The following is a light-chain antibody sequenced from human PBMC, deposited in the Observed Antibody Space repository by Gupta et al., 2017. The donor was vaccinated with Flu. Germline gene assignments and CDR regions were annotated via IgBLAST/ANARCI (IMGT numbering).Light chain of an antibody. CDR3: CSDAGSNNVV. CDR2: DVS. V-gene: IGLV2-8*01. J-gene: IGLJ3*02. Sequence: SVTISCTGTSSDVGDYDDVSWYQHPPGKPPHVSNYDVSQRPSGVPDRFSGSKSGNTASLTVSGHQAEDEADYYCCSDAGSNNVVFGGGTKLTVL. CDR1: SSDVGDYDD.